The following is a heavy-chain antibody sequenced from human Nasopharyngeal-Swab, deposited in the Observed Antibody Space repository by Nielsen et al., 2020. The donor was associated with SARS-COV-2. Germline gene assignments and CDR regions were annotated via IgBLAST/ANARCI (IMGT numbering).Heavy chain of an antibody. Sequence: GGSLRLSCAASGFTFSNFAMSWVRQAPGKGLEWVSVIYSDGSRTYYADSVKGRFTISRDNSKNTLYLQMNSLRAEDTAVYYCASSGLARRDLGYWGQGTLVTVSS. CDR3: ASSGLARRDLGY. J-gene: IGHJ4*02. CDR1: GFTFSNFA. D-gene: IGHD3-16*01. CDR2: IYSDGSRT. V-gene: IGHV3-23*03.